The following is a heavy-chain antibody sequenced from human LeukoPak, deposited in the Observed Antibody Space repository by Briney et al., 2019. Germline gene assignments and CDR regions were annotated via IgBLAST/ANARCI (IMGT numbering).Heavy chain of an antibody. D-gene: IGHD6-13*01. V-gene: IGHV1-69*05. CDR3: ARQPGYMSAFDI. Sequence: SVKVSCKGSVGTFSSYAISWVRQAPGQGREWMGGIIPILGTANYAQKFQGRVTITTDESTSTANLELSSLRSEDPAVYYCARQPGYMSAFDIWGQGTMVTVSS. J-gene: IGHJ3*02. CDR1: VGTFSSYA. CDR2: IIPILGTA.